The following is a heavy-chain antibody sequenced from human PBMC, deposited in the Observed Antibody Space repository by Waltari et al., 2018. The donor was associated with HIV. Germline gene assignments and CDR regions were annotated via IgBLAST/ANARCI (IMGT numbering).Heavy chain of an antibody. Sequence: EVALVESGGGLVQPGGSLGPACAASGSTFSSYWMHWVRQAPGKGLVWVSRINSEGSSTSYADSVKGRFTISRDNAKNTLYLQMNSLRVEDTAVYYCARGDGYAYPNWGQGTLVTVSS. CDR2: INSEGSST. D-gene: IGHD5-12*01. CDR1: GSTFSSYW. CDR3: ARGDGYAYPN. V-gene: IGHV3-74*01. J-gene: IGHJ4*02.